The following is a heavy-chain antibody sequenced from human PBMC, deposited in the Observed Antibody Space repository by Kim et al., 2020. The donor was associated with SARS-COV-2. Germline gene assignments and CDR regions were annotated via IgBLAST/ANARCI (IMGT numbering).Heavy chain of an antibody. CDR1: GFTFSDYY. J-gene: IGHJ4*02. D-gene: IGHD1-26*01. CDR2: ISSSSSYT. V-gene: IGHV3-11*06. CDR3: ASMGGGYYFDY. Sequence: GGSLRLSCAASGFTFSDYYMSWIRQAPGKGLEWVSYISSSSSYTKYAESVKGRFTISRDNARKSLYLQMNSLRAEDKAVYYCASMGGGYYFDYWGQGTLV.